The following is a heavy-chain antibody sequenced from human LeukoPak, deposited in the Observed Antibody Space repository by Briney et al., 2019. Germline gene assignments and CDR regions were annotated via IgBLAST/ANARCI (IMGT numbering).Heavy chain of an antibody. J-gene: IGHJ4*02. CDR2: IYHSGST. V-gene: IGHV4-59*12. CDR3: ARDHRAMPDY. CDR1: GGSISSYY. Sequence: SETLSLTCTVSGGSISSYYWSWIQQPPGKGLEWIGYIYHSGSTYYNPSLKSRVTISVDRSKNQFSLKLSSVTAADTAVYYCARDHRAMPDYWGQGTLVTVSS. D-gene: IGHD2-2*01.